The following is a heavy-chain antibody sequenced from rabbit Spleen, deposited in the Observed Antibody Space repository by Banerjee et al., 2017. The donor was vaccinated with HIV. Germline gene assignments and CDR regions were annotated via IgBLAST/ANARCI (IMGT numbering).Heavy chain of an antibody. Sequence: QQRLVVFGGGLVQPEGSLPLTCKDSGFPFSGTGAMCWVRQAPGKGLEWIACINAANAKPVYATWAKGRFTISRTSSTTVTLRMTSLTAADRATYFCARELLGGIGWNFYLWGPGTLVTVS. CDR2: INAANAKP. D-gene: IGHD1-1*01. J-gene: IGHJ4*01. CDR3: ARELLGGIGWNFYL. CDR1: GFPFSGTGA. V-gene: IGHV1S45*01.